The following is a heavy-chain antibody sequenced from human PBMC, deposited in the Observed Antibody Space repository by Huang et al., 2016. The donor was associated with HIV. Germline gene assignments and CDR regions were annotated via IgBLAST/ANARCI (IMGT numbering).Heavy chain of an antibody. CDR1: GGSISTHY. V-gene: IGHV4-59*11. D-gene: IGHD3-3*01. CDR3: ARDHHDFWRGYRRMYFFDH. J-gene: IGHJ4*02. Sequence: QVQLQESGPGLVKPSETLSLTCTVSGGSISTHYWSCIRQPPGKGLEWFGSINYSRSTHYSPALKRRVTRVLDTSKNQFSRRVNSVTAADTAMYYCARDHHDFWRGYRRMYFFDHWGQGTLVTVSS. CDR2: INYSRST.